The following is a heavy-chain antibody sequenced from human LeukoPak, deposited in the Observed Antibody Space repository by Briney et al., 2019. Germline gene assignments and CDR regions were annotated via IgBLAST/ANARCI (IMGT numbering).Heavy chain of an antibody. CDR1: GFTFSSYS. V-gene: IGHV3-21*01. D-gene: IGHD4-23*01. Sequence: GGSLRLSCAAPGFTFSSYSMNWVRQAPGKGLEWVSSISSSSSYIYYADSVKGRFTISRDNAKNSLYLQMTNLRAEDTAVYYCATSADSPGNSWGQGTLITVSS. CDR3: ATSADSPGNS. J-gene: IGHJ4*02. CDR2: ISSSSSYI.